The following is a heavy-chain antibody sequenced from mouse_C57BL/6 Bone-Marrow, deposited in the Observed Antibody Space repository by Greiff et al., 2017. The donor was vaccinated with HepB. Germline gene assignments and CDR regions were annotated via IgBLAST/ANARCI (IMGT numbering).Heavy chain of an antibody. Sequence: LVESGPELVKPGASVKIPCKASGYTFTDYNMDWVKKSHGKSLEWIGDINPNNGGTIYNQKFKGKATLTVDKSSSTAYMELRSLTSEDTAVYYCARSVSFTTVVAPRYFDVWGTGTTVTVSS. CDR2: INPNNGGT. CDR1: GYTFTDYN. J-gene: IGHJ1*03. D-gene: IGHD1-1*01. V-gene: IGHV1-18*01. CDR3: ARSVSFTTVVAPRYFDV.